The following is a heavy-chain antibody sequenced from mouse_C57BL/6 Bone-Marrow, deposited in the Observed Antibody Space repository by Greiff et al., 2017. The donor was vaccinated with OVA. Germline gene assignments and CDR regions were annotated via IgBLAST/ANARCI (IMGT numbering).Heavy chain of an antibody. V-gene: IGHV1-81*01. CDR2: IYPRSGNT. CDR3: ARRDSPFDY. CDR1: GYTFTSYG. Sequence: VKLVESGAELARPGASVKLSCKASGYTFTSYGISWVKQRTGQGLEWIGEIYPRSGNTYYNEKFKGKATLTADKSSSTAYMELRSLTSEDSAVYFCARRDSPFDYWGQGTTLTVSS. J-gene: IGHJ2*01. D-gene: IGHD2-12*01.